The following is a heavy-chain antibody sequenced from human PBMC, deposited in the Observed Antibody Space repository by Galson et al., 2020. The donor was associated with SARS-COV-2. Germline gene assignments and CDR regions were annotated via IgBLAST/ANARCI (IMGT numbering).Heavy chain of an antibody. CDR2: IYYSGST. D-gene: IGHD3-22*01. V-gene: IGHV4-39*01. CDR1: GGSISSSSYY. Sequence: SETLSLTCTVSGGSISSSSYYWGWIRQPPGKGLEWIGSIYYSGSTYYNPSLKSRVTISVDTSKNQFSLKLSSVTAADTAVYYCARLQYYYDSSGQDDALDIWGQGTRVTVSS. J-gene: IGHJ3*02. CDR3: ARLQYYYDSSGQDDALDI.